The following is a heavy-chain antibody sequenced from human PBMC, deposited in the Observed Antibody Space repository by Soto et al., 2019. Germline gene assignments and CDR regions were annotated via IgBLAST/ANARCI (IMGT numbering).Heavy chain of an antibody. V-gene: IGHV4-34*01. CDR1: GGSFSGYY. CDR3: ARSHPRVDYDYALKWFDP. D-gene: IGHD3-16*01. J-gene: IGHJ5*02. Sequence: QVQLQQWGAGLLKPSETLSLTCAVYGGSFSGYYWSWIRQPPGKGLEWIGEINHSGITNYNPSLKSRVTISVDTSKNQFSLKLSSVTAADTAVYYCARSHPRVDYDYALKWFDPWGQGTLVTVSS. CDR2: INHSGIT.